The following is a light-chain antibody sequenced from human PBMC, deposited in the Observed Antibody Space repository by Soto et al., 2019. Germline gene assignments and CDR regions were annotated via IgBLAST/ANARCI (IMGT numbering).Light chain of an antibody. V-gene: IGKV3-15*01. Sequence: SVSPGERATLSCRASQSVSRNLAWYQQKPGQAPRLLMYGASTRATGIPARFSGSGSGTDFTLTISSLEPEDFATYYCQQYNNWPVTFGGGTKVDIK. CDR2: GAS. CDR3: QQYNNWPVT. J-gene: IGKJ4*01. CDR1: QSVSRN.